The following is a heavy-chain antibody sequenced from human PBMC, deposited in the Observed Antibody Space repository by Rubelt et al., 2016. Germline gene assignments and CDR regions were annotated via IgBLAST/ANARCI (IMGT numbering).Heavy chain of an antibody. J-gene: IGHJ6*02. CDR1: GGSISSSSYY. D-gene: IGHD2-8*02. CDR2: IYYSGST. Sequence: QLQLQESGPGLVKPSETLSLTCTVSGGSISSSSYYWGWIRQPPGKGLEWIGSIYYSGSTYYNPFLKSRVTISVDTSKNQFSLKLSSVTAADTAVYYCATTSASYWGMDVWGQGTTVTVSS. CDR3: ATTSASYWGMDV. V-gene: IGHV4-39*07.